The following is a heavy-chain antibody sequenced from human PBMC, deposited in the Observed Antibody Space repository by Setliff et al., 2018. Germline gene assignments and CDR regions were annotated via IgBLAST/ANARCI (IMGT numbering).Heavy chain of an antibody. V-gene: IGHV4-38-2*02. D-gene: IGHD3-10*01. Sequence: SETLSLTCTVSGYSISSGYYWGWIRQPPGKGLEWIGNMYHSGSTNYNPSLKSRVTISVDTSKNQFSLKLSSVTAADTAVYYCARGLSRGGYWGQGTLVTVSS. CDR3: ARGLSRGGY. CDR2: MYHSGST. CDR1: GYSISSGYY. J-gene: IGHJ4*02.